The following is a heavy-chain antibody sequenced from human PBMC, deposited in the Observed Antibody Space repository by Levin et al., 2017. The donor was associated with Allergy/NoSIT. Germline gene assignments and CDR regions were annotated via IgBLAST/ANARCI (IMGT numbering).Heavy chain of an antibody. Sequence: PGGSLRLSCVASGFTFSSYAMSWVRQAPGKGLEWLSIFSGSGGTTSYADSVKGRFTISRDNSKNTLFLQMNSLRAEDTAVYYCAKKGGTGTNYYFDYWGQGTLVTVSS. CDR2: FSGSGGTT. J-gene: IGHJ4*02. CDR3: AKKGGTGTNYYFDY. D-gene: IGHD1-14*01. V-gene: IGHV3-23*01. CDR1: GFTFSSYA.